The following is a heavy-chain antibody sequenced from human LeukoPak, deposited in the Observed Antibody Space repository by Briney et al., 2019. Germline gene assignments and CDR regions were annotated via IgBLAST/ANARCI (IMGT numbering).Heavy chain of an antibody. CDR2: IKQDGSDK. CDR3: AREVYGGDWCDL. J-gene: IGHJ5*02. D-gene: IGHD3-10*01. Sequence: GGSLRLSCAASGFTFIRHWMSWVRQAPGKGLEWVANIKQDGSDKYYVASVKGRFTISRDNAKNSLELQMNSLRAEDTAVYYCAREVYGGDWCDLWGQGTLVTVSS. V-gene: IGHV3-7*05. CDR1: GFTFIRHW.